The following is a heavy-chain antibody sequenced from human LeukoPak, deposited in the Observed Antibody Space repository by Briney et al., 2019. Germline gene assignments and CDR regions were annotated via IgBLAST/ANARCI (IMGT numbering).Heavy chain of an antibody. CDR1: GGTFSSYA. V-gene: IGHV1-69*01. D-gene: IGHD3-10*01. J-gene: IGHJ4*02. Sequence: SVKVSCKASGGTFSSYAISWVRQAPGQGLEWMGGIIPIFGTANYAQKFQGRVTITADESTSTAYMELSSLISEDTAVYYCARASPPYYGSGSYSCFDYWGQGTLVTVSS. CDR2: IIPIFGTA. CDR3: ARASPPYYGSGSYSCFDY.